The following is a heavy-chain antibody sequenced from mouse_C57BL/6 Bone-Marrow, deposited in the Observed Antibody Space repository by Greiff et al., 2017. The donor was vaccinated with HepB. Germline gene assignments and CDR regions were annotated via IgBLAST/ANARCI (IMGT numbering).Heavy chain of an antibody. V-gene: IGHV1-82*01. Sequence: QVQLQESGPELVKPGASVKISCKASGYAFSSSWMNWVKQRPGKGLEWIGRIYPGDGDTNYNGKFKGKATLTADKSSSTAYMQLSSLTSEDSAVYFCARSGYYWGQGTTLTVSS. CDR3: ARSGYY. CDR1: GYAFSSSW. CDR2: IYPGDGDT. J-gene: IGHJ2*01.